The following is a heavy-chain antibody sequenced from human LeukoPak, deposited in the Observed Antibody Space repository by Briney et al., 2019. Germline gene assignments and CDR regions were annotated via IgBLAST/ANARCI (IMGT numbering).Heavy chain of an antibody. CDR2: ISYDGSNK. CDR3: AREFSGILDY. CDR1: GFTFSSYE. Sequence: GGSLRLSCAASGFTFSSYEMNWVRQAPGKGLEWVAVISYDGSNKYYADSVKGRFTISRDNSKNTLYLQMNSLGAEDTAVYYCAREFSGILDYWGQGTLVTVSS. J-gene: IGHJ4*02. V-gene: IGHV3-30*04.